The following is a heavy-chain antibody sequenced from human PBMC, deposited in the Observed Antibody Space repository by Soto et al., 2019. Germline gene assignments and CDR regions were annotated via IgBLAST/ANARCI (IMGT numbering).Heavy chain of an antibody. Sequence: QITLKESGPTLVKPTQTLTLTCTFSGFSLSTSGVGVGWIRQPPGKALEWLALIYWDDDKRYSPSLKSRLTITQDTSKNQVVLTMTNMDPVDTATYYCAHSDYDILTGYYPDYWGQGTLVTVSS. J-gene: IGHJ4*02. CDR2: IYWDDDK. CDR3: AHSDYDILTGYYPDY. CDR1: GFSLSTSGVG. V-gene: IGHV2-5*02. D-gene: IGHD3-9*01.